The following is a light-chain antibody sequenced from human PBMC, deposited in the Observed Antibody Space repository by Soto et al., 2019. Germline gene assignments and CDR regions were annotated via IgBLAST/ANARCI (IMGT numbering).Light chain of an antibody. CDR2: EVT. Sequence: QSALTQPASVSGSPGQSITISCTGTSSDVGGYDYVSWYQQHPGKVPKLMIYEVTYRPSGVSNRFSGSKSGNTASLTISGLQAEDEADYYCSSYTSRYTYVFGSGTKVTVL. CDR1: SSDVGGYDY. CDR3: SSYTSRYTYV. V-gene: IGLV2-14*01. J-gene: IGLJ1*01.